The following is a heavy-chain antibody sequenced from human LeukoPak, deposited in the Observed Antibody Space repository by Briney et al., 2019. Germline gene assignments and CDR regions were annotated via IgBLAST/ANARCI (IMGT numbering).Heavy chain of an antibody. CDR1: GYTSTSYY. D-gene: IGHD2-15*01. Sequence: ASVKVSCKASGYTSTSYYIHWVRQAPGQGLEWMGRINPSGAGTHYAQKSQGRVTVTRDTSTSTVYMELNSLRSDDTAVYYCAREEDGGYFDYWGQGTLVTVSS. J-gene: IGHJ4*02. V-gene: IGHV1-46*01. CDR2: INPSGAGT. CDR3: AREEDGGYFDY.